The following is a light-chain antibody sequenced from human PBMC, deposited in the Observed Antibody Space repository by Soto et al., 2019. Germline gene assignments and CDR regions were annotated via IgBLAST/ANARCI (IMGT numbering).Light chain of an antibody. CDR2: GNS. CDR1: SSNIGAGYD. CDR3: QSYDSSLSNWV. J-gene: IGLJ3*02. Sequence: QSVLTQPPSVSGAPGQRVTLSCTESSSNIGAGYDVHWYQQLPGTAPKLLIYGNSNRPSGVPDRFSGSKSGTSASLAITGLQAEDEADYYCQSYDSSLSNWVFGGGTKLTVL. V-gene: IGLV1-40*01.